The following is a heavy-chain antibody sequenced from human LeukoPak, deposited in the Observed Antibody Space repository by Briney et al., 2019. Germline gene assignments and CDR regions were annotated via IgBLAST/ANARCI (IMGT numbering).Heavy chain of an antibody. CDR3: ARGEDNWNHFDY. CDR1: GGTFSSYA. V-gene: IGHV1-8*02. Sequence: ASVKVSCKASGGTFSSYAISWVRQAPGQGLEWMGWMNPNSGNTGYAQKFQGRVTMTRNTSISTAYMELSSLRSEDTAVYYCARGEDNWNHFDYWGQGTLVTVSS. D-gene: IGHD1-1*01. CDR2: MNPNSGNT. J-gene: IGHJ4*02.